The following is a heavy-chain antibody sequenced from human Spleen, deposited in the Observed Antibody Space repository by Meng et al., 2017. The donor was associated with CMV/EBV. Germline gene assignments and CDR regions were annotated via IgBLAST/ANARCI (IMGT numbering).Heavy chain of an antibody. CDR3: ARNYDSSGYYDTFDY. Sequence: ASVKVSCKASGYTFTDYYMHWVRQAPGQGLEWMGIINPSGGSTSYAQKFQGRVTMTRDTSTSTVYMELSSLRSEDTAVYYCARNYDSSGYYDTFDYWGQGTLVTVSS. V-gene: IGHV1-46*01. J-gene: IGHJ4*02. CDR2: INPSGGST. D-gene: IGHD3-22*01. CDR1: GYTFTDYY.